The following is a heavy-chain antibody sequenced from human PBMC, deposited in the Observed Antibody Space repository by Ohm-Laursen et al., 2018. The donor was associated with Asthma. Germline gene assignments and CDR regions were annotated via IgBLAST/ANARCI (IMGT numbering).Heavy chain of an antibody. D-gene: IGHD3-22*01. CDR1: GNTFIAYY. J-gene: IGHJ4*02. CDR3: ARYSPYDSSDHYYDY. CDR2: INPNSGGT. Sequence: ASVKVSCKASGNTFIAYYIHWVRQAPGQGLEWLGRINPNSGGTNYPQKFQGRVTMTRDTSISTAYMELSRLTSDDTALYYCARYSPYDSSDHYYDYWGQGAQVTVSS. V-gene: IGHV1-2*06.